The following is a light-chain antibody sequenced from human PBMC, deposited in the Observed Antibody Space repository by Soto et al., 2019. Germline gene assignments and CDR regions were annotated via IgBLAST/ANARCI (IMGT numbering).Light chain of an antibody. CDR3: QQYNNWPRT. J-gene: IGKJ1*01. Sequence: MTQSPATLSVSPGERATLSCRASQSVSSNLAWYQQKPGQAPRLLIYGASTRATGIPARFSGSGSGTEFTLTISSLQSEDFAVYYCQQYNNWPRTFGQGTKVDIK. CDR1: QSVSSN. CDR2: GAS. V-gene: IGKV3-15*01.